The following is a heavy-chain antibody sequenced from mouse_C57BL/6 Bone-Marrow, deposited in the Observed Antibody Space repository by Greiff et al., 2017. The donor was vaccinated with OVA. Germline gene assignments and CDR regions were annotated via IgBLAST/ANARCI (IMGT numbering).Heavy chain of an antibody. J-gene: IGHJ1*03. Sequence: VQLQQPGAELVKPGASVKLSCTASGYTFTSYWMQWVKQRPGQGLEWIGEIDPSDSYTNYNPKFKGKATLTVDTSSSTAYMPLISLTSEDSAVYDCARPGRSPHWYFDVWGTGTTVTVSS. CDR3: ARPGRSPHWYFDV. CDR2: IDPSDSYT. D-gene: IGHD1-1*01. V-gene: IGHV1-50*01. CDR1: GYTFTSYW.